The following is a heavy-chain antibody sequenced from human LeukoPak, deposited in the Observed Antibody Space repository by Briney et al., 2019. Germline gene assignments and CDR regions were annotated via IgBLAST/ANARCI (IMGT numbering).Heavy chain of an antibody. CDR1: GYTFTSYD. V-gene: IGHV1-8*01. Sequence: ASVKVPCKASGYTFTSYDFNWLRQATGQGPEWMGWMNPNSGATGYAQKFQGRVTMTRSASINTAYMELSNLRSEDTAVYYCAGAPRSWGFDYWGQGTLVTVSS. CDR2: MNPNSGAT. D-gene: IGHD7-27*01. CDR3: AGAPRSWGFDY. J-gene: IGHJ4*02.